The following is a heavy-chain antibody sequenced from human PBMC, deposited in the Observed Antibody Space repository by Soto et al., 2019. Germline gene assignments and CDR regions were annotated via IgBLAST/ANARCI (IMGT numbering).Heavy chain of an antibody. Sequence: QVTLKESGPVLVKPTETLTLTCTVSGFSRSTGRMGVSWVRQPPGQALEWLAHIFSDEERSYSTSMQRRLNGSKATSGTQVVLSMTNVDTVDTGTYDCVRVNAVSYRFYYAMDVWGQGTTVTVSS. V-gene: IGHV2-26*01. CDR3: VRVNAVSYRFYYAMDV. J-gene: IGHJ6*02. CDR2: IFSDEER. D-gene: IGHD1-1*01. CDR1: GFSRSTGRMG.